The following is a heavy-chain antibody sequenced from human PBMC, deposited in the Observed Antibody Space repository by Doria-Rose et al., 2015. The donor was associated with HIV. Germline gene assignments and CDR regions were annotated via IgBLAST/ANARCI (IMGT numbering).Heavy chain of an antibody. CDR3: ARDGIVGAISYVAY. CDR2: FYFSGST. CDR1: GGSFSSSYH. Sequence: QVQLQESGPRLVKPSETLSLTCTVSGGSFSSSYHWGWIRQTPEKGLEWIGNFYFSGSTYYNPSLKSRVTTSVDTSKTQFSLRLSSVTAADTAVYYCARDGIVGAISYVAYWGQGILVTVSP. V-gene: IGHV4-39*07. D-gene: IGHD1-26*01. J-gene: IGHJ4*02.